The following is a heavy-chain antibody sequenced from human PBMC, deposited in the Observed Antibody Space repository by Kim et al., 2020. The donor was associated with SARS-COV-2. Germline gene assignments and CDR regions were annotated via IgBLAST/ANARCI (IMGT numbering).Heavy chain of an antibody. V-gene: IGHV3-23*01. D-gene: IGHD1-26*01. CDR1: GFTFSSYA. CDR3: ASPYSGSFYYYYYGMDV. Sequence: GGSLRLSCAASGFTFSSYAMSWVRQAPGKGLEWVSAISGSGGSTYYADSVKGLFTISRDNSKNTLYLQMNSLRAEDTAVYYCASPYSGSFYYYYYGMDVWGQGTTVTVSS. J-gene: IGHJ6*02. CDR2: ISGSGGST.